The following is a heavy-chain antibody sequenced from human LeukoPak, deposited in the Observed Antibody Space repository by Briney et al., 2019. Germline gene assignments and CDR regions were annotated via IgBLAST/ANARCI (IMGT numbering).Heavy chain of an antibody. J-gene: IGHJ4*02. CDR1: GGSIRSYY. Sequence: SETLSLTCTVSGGSIRSYYWSWIRQPPGKGLEWIGYISHSGSTSYNPSLKSRVTISLDTSKYQFSLKLTSVTAADTAVYYCATDAVNNVDYWGQGTLVTVSS. D-gene: IGHD2-8*01. CDR3: ATDAVNNVDY. V-gene: IGHV4-59*08. CDR2: ISHSGST.